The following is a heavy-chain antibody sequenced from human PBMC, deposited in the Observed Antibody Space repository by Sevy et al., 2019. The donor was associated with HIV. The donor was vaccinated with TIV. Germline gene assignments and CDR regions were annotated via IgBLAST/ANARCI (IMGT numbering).Heavy chain of an antibody. CDR3: ARSMIVVPATFDY. V-gene: IGHV4-31*03. J-gene: IGHJ4*02. D-gene: IGHD3-22*01. CDR2: ICYSGST. Sequence: SETLSLTCTVSGGSISSGGYYWSWIRQHPGKGLEWIGYICYSGSTYYNPSLKSRVTISVDTSKNQFSLKLSSVTAADTAVYYCARSMIVVPATFDYWGQGTLVTVSS. CDR1: GGSISSGGYY.